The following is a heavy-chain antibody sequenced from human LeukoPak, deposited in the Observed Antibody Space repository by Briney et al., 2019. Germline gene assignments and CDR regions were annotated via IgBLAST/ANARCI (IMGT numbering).Heavy chain of an antibody. D-gene: IGHD2-15*01. V-gene: IGHV3-30*04. J-gene: IGHJ3*02. CDR1: GFTFSSYA. CDR2: ISYDGSNK. CDR3: ARAPGYCSGGSCYSDAFGI. Sequence: GGSLRLSCAASGFTFSSYAMHWVRQAPGKGLEWVAVISYDGSNKYYADSVKGRFTISRDNSKNTLYLQMNSLRAEDTAVYYCARAPGYCSGGSCYSDAFGIWGQGTMVTVSS.